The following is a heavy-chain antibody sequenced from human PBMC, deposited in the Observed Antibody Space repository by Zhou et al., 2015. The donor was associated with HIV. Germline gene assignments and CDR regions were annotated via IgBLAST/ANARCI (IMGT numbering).Heavy chain of an antibody. CDR1: GFNFNDFA. V-gene: IGHV3-48*03. CDR2: ISNSGSGK. CDR3: VRDGAYGLDLRGALDQ. J-gene: IGHJ4*02. D-gene: IGHD3/OR15-3a*01. Sequence: EVHLVESGGGLVQPGRSLRLSCTVSGFNFNDFAMHWVRQAPGKGLECISYISNSGSGKSYTDSVKGRFTISRDNAKKSLYLQMNSLRAEDTAIYYCVRDGAYGLDLRGALDQWGQGTLVTVSS.